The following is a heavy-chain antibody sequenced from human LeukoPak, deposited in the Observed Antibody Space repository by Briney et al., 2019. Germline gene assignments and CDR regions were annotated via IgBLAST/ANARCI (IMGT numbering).Heavy chain of an antibody. D-gene: IGHD6-19*01. V-gene: IGHV3-48*01. CDR3: ARGGYSSGWN. J-gene: IGHJ4*02. Sequence: GGSLRLSCAASGFTFSTYSMNWVRQAPGKGLEWLSYISSSSSTIYYADSVKGRFTISRDSAKNSLYLQMNSLRAEDTAVYYCARGGYSSGWNWGQGTLVTVSS. CDR1: GFTFSTYS. CDR2: ISSSSSTI.